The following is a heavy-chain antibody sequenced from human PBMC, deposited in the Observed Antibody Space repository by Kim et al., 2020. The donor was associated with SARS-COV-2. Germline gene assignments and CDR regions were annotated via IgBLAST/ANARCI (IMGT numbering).Heavy chain of an antibody. CDR3: AKDRGVSWSGGLHY. V-gene: IGHV3-30*18. CDR1: GFTFSMSG. Sequence: GGSLRLSCAASGFTFSMSGMHWVRQAPGRGLEWVAAMSHDRSNIQYRESAKGRFTISRDNVKKIVYLEMNNLRPEDSGVYACAKDRGVSWSGGLHYWGQGTLVTVSS. CDR2: MSHDRSNI. J-gene: IGHJ4*02. D-gene: IGHD3-16*02.